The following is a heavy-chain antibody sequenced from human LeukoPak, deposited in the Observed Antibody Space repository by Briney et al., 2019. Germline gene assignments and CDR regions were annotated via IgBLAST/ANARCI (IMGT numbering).Heavy chain of an antibody. CDR2: IYYSGST. CDR1: GGSLSSSSYY. V-gene: IGHV4-39*07. J-gene: IGHJ2*01. D-gene: IGHD7-27*01. CDR3: ARGELGNWYFDL. Sequence: PSETLSLTCTVSGGSLSSSSYYWGWIRQPPGKGLEWIGSIYYSGSTYYNPSLKSRVTISVDTSKNQFSLKLSSVTAADTAVYYCARGELGNWYFDLWGRGTLVTVSS.